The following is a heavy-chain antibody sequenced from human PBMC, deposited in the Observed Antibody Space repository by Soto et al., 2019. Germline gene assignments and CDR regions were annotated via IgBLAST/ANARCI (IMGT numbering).Heavy chain of an antibody. D-gene: IGHD3-3*01. V-gene: IGHV4-34*01. Sequence: PSQTLSLTCAVYGGSFSGYYWSWILQPPGKGLEWIGEVNHSGSTNDNPSLKSRVTISVDTSKNQFSLKLSSVTAADTAVYYCATNFGVVPQFDYWGQGTLVTVSS. CDR1: GGSFSGYY. J-gene: IGHJ4*02. CDR3: ATNFGVVPQFDY. CDR2: VNHSGST.